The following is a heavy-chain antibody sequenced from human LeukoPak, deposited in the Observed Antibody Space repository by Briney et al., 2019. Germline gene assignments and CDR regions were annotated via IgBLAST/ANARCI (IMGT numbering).Heavy chain of an antibody. J-gene: IGHJ4*02. D-gene: IGHD3-22*01. CDR2: IYSGGST. CDR1: GFTVSRNY. CDR3: AGTIVGKWAIDY. Sequence: QPGGSLRLSCAASGFTVSRNYMTWVREAPGKGLEWVSVIYSGGSTYYADSVKGRFTISRDNSKNTLYLQMNSLRAEDTAVYYCAGTIVGKWAIDYWGQGTLVAVSS. V-gene: IGHV3-53*01.